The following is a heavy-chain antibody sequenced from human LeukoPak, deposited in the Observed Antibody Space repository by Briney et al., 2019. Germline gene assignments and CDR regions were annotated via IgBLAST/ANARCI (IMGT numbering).Heavy chain of an antibody. CDR1: GFTFSSYW. CDR3: ARDQYDTWSRRGNFDS. Sequence: GGSLRLSCAASGFTFSSYWMNWARQAPGKGLEWVASINHNGNVNYYVDSVKGRFTISRDNTKNSLYLQMNSLRVEDTAVFYCARDQYDTWSRRGNFDSWGQGTLVIVSS. D-gene: IGHD3-3*01. V-gene: IGHV3-7*03. CDR2: INHNGNVN. J-gene: IGHJ4*02.